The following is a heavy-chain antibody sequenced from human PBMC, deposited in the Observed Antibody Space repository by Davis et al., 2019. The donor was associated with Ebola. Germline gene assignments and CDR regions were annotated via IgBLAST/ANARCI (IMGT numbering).Heavy chain of an antibody. Sequence: ASVKVSCKASGYTFTSYAMHWVRQAPGQRLEWMGWISAYNGNTNYAQKLQGRVTMTTDTSTSTAYMELRSLRSDDTAVYYCATQIVGATNYGMDVWGKGTTVTVSS. V-gene: IGHV1-18*01. CDR2: ISAYNGNT. J-gene: IGHJ6*04. CDR1: GYTFTSYA. D-gene: IGHD1-26*01. CDR3: ATQIVGATNYGMDV.